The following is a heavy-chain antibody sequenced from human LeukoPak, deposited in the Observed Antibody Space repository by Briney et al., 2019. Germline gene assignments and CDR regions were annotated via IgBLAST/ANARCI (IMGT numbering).Heavy chain of an antibody. Sequence: GESLKISCKGSGYSFPNYWIGWVRQMPGKGLEWMGIIYPDNSDTRYSPSFQGQVTFSADKSISTAYLQWSSLKASDTAMYYCATGIMIFGVVTPPDSWGQGTLVTVSS. CDR1: GYSFPNYW. CDR3: ATGIMIFGVVTPPDS. CDR2: IYPDNSDT. D-gene: IGHD3-3*01. J-gene: IGHJ4*02. V-gene: IGHV5-51*01.